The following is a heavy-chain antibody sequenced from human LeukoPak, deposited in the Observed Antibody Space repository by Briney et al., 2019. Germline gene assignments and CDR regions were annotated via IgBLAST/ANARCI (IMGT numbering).Heavy chain of an antibody. CDR2: INPNSGST. V-gene: IGHV1-2*02. D-gene: IGHD3-22*01. J-gene: IGHJ4*02. CDR3: ARDNDSSGYYGY. Sequence: ASVKVSCKASGYTFTGYYMHWVRQAPGQGLEWMGWINPNSGSTNYAQKFQGRVTMTRDTSISTAYMELSRLRSDDTAVYYCARDNDSSGYYGYWGQGTLVTVSS. CDR1: GYTFTGYY.